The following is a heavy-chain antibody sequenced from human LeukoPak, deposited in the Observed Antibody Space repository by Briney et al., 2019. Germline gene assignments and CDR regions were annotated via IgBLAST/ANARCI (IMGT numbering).Heavy chain of an antibody. CDR2: ISSSRTYI. V-gene: IGHV3-21*04. J-gene: IGHJ4*02. Sequence: PGGSLRLSCAASGFTFSSYSMSWVRQAPGKGLEWVSFISSSRTYIYYADSVKGRFTISRDNAKNSLSLQMNSLRAEDTAVYYCAKGTMARGFDYWGQGTLVTVSS. CDR3: AKGTMARGFDY. D-gene: IGHD3-10*01. CDR1: GFTFSSYS.